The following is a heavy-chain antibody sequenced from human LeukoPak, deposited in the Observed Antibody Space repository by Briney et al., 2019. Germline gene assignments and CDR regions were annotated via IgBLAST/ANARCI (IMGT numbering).Heavy chain of an antibody. CDR1: GFTFSSCA. J-gene: IGHJ4*02. Sequence: GGSLRLSCAASGFTFSSCAMSWVRQAPGKGLEWVSAISGSGGSTYYADSVKGRFTISRDNSKNTLYLQMNSLRAEDTAVYYCAKLHRFDGSSSPFDYWGQGTLVTVSS. CDR2: ISGSGGST. D-gene: IGHD6-6*01. V-gene: IGHV3-23*01. CDR3: AKLHRFDGSSSPFDY.